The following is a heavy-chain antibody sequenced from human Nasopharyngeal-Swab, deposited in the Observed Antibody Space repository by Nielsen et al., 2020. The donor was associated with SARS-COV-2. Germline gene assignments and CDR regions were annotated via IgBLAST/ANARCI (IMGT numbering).Heavy chain of an antibody. V-gene: IGHV4-61*02. Sequence: SETLSLTCTVSGGSISSGSYYWSWIRQPAGKGLEWIGRIYTIGSTNYNPSLKSRVTISVDTSKNQFYLKLSSVAAADTAVYYCARDPGLQLLGAFDIWGQGTMVTVSS. CDR3: ARDPGLQLLGAFDI. D-gene: IGHD2-2*01. CDR2: IYTIGST. CDR1: GGSISSGSYY. J-gene: IGHJ3*02.